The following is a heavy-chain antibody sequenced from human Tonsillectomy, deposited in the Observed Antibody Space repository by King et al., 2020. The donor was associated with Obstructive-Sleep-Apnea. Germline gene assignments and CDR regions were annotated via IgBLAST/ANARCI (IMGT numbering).Heavy chain of an antibody. CDR2: VFYTGST. V-gene: IGHV4-59*08. CDR3: ARSLAAAGVFDS. CDR1: GGSISSFF. D-gene: IGHD6-13*01. J-gene: IGHJ4*02. Sequence: VQLQESGPGLVEPSETLSLTCTVSGGSISSFFWSWIRQTPGKGLEYIGHVFYTGSTDYNPSLKSRVTISVDTSKNQFSLNLTSVTAADTAVYYCARSLAAAGVFDSWGQGTLVSVSS.